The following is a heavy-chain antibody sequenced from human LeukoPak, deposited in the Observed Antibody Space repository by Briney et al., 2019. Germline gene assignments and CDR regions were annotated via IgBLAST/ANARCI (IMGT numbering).Heavy chain of an antibody. CDR3: AAIYDSSGYYAFDL. D-gene: IGHD3-22*01. CDR2: IYHSGST. CDR1: GYSISSGYY. V-gene: IGHV4-38-2*01. J-gene: IGHJ3*01. Sequence: SETLSLTCAVSGYSISSGYYCGWIRQPPGKGLEWIGSIYHSGSTYYNPSLKSRVTMSVDTSKNQFSLKLSSVTAADTAAYYCAAIYDSSGYYAFDLWGQGTMVTVSS.